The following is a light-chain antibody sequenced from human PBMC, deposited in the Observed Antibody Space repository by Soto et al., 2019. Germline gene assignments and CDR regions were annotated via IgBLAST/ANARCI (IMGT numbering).Light chain of an antibody. J-gene: IGKJ2*01. CDR1: QSISSD. V-gene: IGKV3-15*01. CDR2: GAS. CDR3: QQYNKWPRT. Sequence: EIVMTQSPAPLSVSPGERANLFCRASQSISSDVAWYQQKPGQAPRLLIYGASTTATGIPARFSGSGSGTEFTLTISSLQSEDFAVYNCQQYNKWPRTFGQGTKGDIK.